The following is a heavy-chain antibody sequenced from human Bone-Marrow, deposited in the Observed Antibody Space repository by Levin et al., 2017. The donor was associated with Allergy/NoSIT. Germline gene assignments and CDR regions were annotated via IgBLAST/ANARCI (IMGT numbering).Heavy chain of an antibody. J-gene: IGHJ6*02. V-gene: IGHV3-23*01. D-gene: IGHD6-19*01. CDR3: AKDALITMAGGFYQYHGMDV. CDR1: GFTFSTYA. CDR2: ISKTGINT. Sequence: GESLKISCAASGFTFSTYAMSWVRQAPGKGLEWVSSISKTGINTHYADSVKGRFIISRDNSKNTLYLQMNSLTAEDTAISFCAKDALITMAGGFYQYHGMDVWGQGTTVTVSS.